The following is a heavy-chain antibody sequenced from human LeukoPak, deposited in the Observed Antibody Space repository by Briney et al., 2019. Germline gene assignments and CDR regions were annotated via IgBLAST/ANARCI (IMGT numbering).Heavy chain of an antibody. V-gene: IGHV3-30*18. Sequence: GGSLRLSCAASGFIFSNYGMYWVRQAPGKGLEWVAVISYDGSNKYYAASVKGRFTIFRDNSKNTLSLQMNSLRAEDTAVYYCAKEGHGGSSWPYYFDYWGQGTLVTVSS. CDR3: AKEGHGGSSWPYYFDY. D-gene: IGHD6-13*01. CDR1: GFIFSNYG. CDR2: ISYDGSNK. J-gene: IGHJ4*02.